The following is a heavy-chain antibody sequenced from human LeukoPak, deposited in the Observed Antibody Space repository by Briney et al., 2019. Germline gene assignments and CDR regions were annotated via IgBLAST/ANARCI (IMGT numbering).Heavy chain of an antibody. V-gene: IGHV3-21*01. CDR2: ISSSGDTI. J-gene: IGHJ4*02. Sequence: GGSLRLSCAPSGFTFTTYNLNWFRQAPGRGLEWVSTISSSGDTIYYADSVKDRFTISRDNARNSLYLQMNSLRAEDTAVYYCASSVIRGLLGRWGQGTLVTVSS. CDR3: ASSVIRGLLGR. CDR1: GFTFTTYN. D-gene: IGHD3-10*01.